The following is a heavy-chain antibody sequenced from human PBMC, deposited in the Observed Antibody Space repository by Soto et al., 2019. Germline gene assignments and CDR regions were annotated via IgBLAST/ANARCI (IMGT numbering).Heavy chain of an antibody. CDR3: ALEYSSSWYGAFDI. CDR2: IYTSGST. Sequence: PSETLSLTCTVSGGSISSYYWSWIRQPAGKGLEWIGRIYTSGSTNYNPSLKSRVTMSVDTSKNQFSLKLSSVTAADTAVYYCALEYSSSWYGAFDIWGQGTMVTVSS. V-gene: IGHV4-4*07. J-gene: IGHJ3*02. D-gene: IGHD6-13*01. CDR1: GGSISSYY.